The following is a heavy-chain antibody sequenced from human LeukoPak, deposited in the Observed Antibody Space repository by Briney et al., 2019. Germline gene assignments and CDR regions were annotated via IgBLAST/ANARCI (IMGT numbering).Heavy chain of an antibody. Sequence: SETLSLTCTVSGGSISSGSYYWSWIRQPAGKGLEWIGRIYTSGSTNYNPSLKSRVTISVDTSKNQLSLKLSSVTAADTAVYYCARDYPLVYCSSTSCPGAYYYLDVWGKGTTVTVSS. CDR1: GGSISSGSYY. D-gene: IGHD2-2*01. CDR3: ARDYPLVYCSSTSCPGAYYYLDV. J-gene: IGHJ6*03. CDR2: IYTSGST. V-gene: IGHV4-61*02.